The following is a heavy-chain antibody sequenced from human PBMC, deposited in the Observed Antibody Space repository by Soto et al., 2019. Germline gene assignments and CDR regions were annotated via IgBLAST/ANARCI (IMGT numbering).Heavy chain of an antibody. CDR1: GFTFSSYA. Sequence: GGSLRLSCAASGFTFSSYAMSWVRQAPGKGLEWVSAISGSGGSTYYADSVKGRFTISRDNSKNTLYLQMNSLRAEDTAVYYCAEDPNYDFWSGYYFSAFDIWGQGTMVTVSS. V-gene: IGHV3-23*01. CDR3: AEDPNYDFWSGYYFSAFDI. J-gene: IGHJ3*02. CDR2: ISGSGGST. D-gene: IGHD3-3*01.